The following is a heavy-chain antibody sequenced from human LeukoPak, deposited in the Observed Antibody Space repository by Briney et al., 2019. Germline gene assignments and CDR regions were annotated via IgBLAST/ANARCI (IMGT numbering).Heavy chain of an antibody. V-gene: IGHV4-30-2*01. J-gene: IGHJ5*02. CDR3: ARAHGIVVVPATPLNWFDP. Sequence: PSETLSLTCAVSGGSISSGGYSWSWIRHPPGKGLEWIGYTYHSGSTYYNPSLKSRVTISVDRSKNQFSLKLSSVTAADTAVYYCARAHGIVVVPATPLNWFDPWGQGTLVTVSS. D-gene: IGHD2-2*01. CDR1: GGSISSGGYS. CDR2: TYHSGST.